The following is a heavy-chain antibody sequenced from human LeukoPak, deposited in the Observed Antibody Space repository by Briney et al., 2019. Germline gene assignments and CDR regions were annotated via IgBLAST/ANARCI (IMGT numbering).Heavy chain of an antibody. J-gene: IGHJ4*02. CDR3: ARVADSSGTNFDY. D-gene: IGHD3-22*01. Sequence: SETLSLTCTVSGGSISSYYWSWIRQPPGKGLEWIGYIYYSGSTNYNPSLKSRVTTSVDTSKNQFSLKLSSVTAADTAVYYCARVADSSGTNFDYWGQGTLVTVSS. CDR1: GGSISSYY. CDR2: IYYSGST. V-gene: IGHV4-59*01.